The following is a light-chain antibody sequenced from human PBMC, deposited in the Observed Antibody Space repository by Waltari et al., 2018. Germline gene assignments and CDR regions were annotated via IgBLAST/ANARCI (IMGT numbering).Light chain of an antibody. CDR2: KGI. V-gene: IGLV8-61*01. J-gene: IGLJ3*02. CDR1: LCSVPSTSY. Sequence: QTVVTQEPSLSVSPGGTVTPTCALSLCSVPSTSYPSWNQQTPGQPPRTLVYKGISRSSGVPDRFSGSILGNTAALTITGAQADDESDYYCSMYMGSGVRVFGGGTKLTVL. CDR3: SMYMGSGVRV.